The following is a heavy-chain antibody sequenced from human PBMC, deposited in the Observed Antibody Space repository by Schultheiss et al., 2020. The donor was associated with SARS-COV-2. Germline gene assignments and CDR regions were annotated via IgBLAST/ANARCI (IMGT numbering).Heavy chain of an antibody. Sequence: GGSLRLSCAASGFTFSDTFMTWIRQSPAKGLEWLSYISSSGSTIFYADSVKGRFAISRDNAKNSLYLQMNSLKIEDTAVYYCTAISKAVADTAGYWGQGTLVTVSS. CDR3: TAISKAVADTAGY. CDR1: GFTFSDTF. CDR2: ISSSGSTI. D-gene: IGHD6-19*01. J-gene: IGHJ4*02. V-gene: IGHV3-11*01.